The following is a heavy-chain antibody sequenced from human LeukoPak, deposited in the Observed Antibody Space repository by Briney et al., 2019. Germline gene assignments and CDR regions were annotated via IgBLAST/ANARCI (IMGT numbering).Heavy chain of an antibody. D-gene: IGHD2-21*01. J-gene: IGHJ4*02. Sequence: PGGSLRLSCAASGFTFSSYDVTWVRQAPGKGLEWVGSITGSGGNTHYADSVKGRFTISRDNSKNTLYLQMNSLRVEDTAIYYCARDPNRYSSTVYFDYWGQGTLVTVSS. CDR3: ARDPNRYSSTVYFDY. CDR1: GFTFSSYD. CDR2: ITGSGGNT. V-gene: IGHV3-23*01.